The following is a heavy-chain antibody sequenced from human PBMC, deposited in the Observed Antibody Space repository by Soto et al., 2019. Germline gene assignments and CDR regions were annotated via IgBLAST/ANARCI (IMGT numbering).Heavy chain of an antibody. J-gene: IGHJ5*02. CDR2: IYHSGST. CDR1: GGSISSGDYY. CDR3: ARELFGRSVWFDP. D-gene: IGHD3-10*01. Sequence: PSETLSLTCTVSGGSISSGDYYWSWIRQPPGKGLEWIGYIYHSGSTYYNPSLKSRVTISVDTSKNQFSLKLSSVTAADTAVYYCARELFGRSVWFDPWGQGTMVTVSS. V-gene: IGHV4-30-4*02.